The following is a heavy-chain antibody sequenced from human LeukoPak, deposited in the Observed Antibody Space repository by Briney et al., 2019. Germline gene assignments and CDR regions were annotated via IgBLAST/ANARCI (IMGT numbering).Heavy chain of an antibody. CDR1: GFTFSSYT. CDR3: ARSHAGYSSGWYVPGYYYYYGMDV. V-gene: IGHV3-21*01. J-gene: IGHJ6*02. D-gene: IGHD6-19*01. Sequence: GGSLRLSCAASGFTFSSYTMNWVRQAPGKGLEWVSSISSSSSYIYYADSVKGRFTISRDNAKNSLYLQMNSLRAEDTAVYYCARSHAGYSSGWYVPGYYYYYGMDVWGQGTTVTVSS. CDR2: ISSSSSYI.